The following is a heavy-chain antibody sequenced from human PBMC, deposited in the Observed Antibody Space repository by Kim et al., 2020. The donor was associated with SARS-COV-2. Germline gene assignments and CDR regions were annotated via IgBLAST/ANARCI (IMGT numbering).Heavy chain of an antibody. D-gene: IGHD2-8*02. CDR2: ISSSSSTI. CDR1: GFTFSSYS. CDR3: ARRYCTGGVCSILAYYYYYMDV. V-gene: IGHV3-48*02. Sequence: GSLRLSCAASGFTFSSYSMNWVRQAPGKGLEWVSYISSSSSTIYYADSVKGRFTISRDNAKNSLYLQMNSLRDEDTAVYYCARRYCTGGVCSILAYYYYYMDVWGKGTTVTVSS. J-gene: IGHJ6*03.